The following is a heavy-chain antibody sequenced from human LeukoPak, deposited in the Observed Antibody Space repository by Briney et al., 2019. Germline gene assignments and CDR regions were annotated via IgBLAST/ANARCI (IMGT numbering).Heavy chain of an antibody. Sequence: GGSLRLSCAASGFTFSDSYMTWVRQAPGKGVEWVAYISGSGHDINYSESAKGRFTISRDNAKNSLYLQMNSLRAEDTAVYYCARDKGSGSYSSGDWYFDLWGRGTLVTVSS. CDR1: GFTFSDSY. CDR3: ARDKGSGSYSSGDWYFDL. CDR2: ISGSGHDI. J-gene: IGHJ2*01. V-gene: IGHV3-11*04. D-gene: IGHD1-26*01.